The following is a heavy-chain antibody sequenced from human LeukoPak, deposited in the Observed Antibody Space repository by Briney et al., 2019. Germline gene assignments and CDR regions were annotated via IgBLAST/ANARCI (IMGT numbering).Heavy chain of an antibody. CDR1: RFTFSSYA. Sequence: PGRPLRLSCAASRFTFSSYALHWVRQAPGKGLEWVSVISYDGSNKYYADSVKGRFTISRDNSENTLYLQMNSLRAEDTAVYYCARVNQQYYYGSGIYRFYYYGMDVWGRGTTVTVSS. J-gene: IGHJ6*02. D-gene: IGHD3-10*01. CDR3: ARVNQQYYYGSGIYRFYYYGMDV. V-gene: IGHV3-30-3*01. CDR2: ISYDGSNK.